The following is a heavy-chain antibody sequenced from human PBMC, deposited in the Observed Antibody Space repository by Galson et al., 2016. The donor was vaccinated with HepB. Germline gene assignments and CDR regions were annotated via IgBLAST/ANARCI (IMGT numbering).Heavy chain of an antibody. J-gene: IGHJ5*02. CDR3: ARVVTPMAAANRGFGS. D-gene: IGHD6-13*01. V-gene: IGHV3-21*01. Sequence: SLRLSCAASGFTFNMYTMTWVRQAPGKGLEWVSSITLGSTDTHFADSVTGRFTISRDDAENSLYLHMNSLRAEDTALYYCARVVTPMAAANRGFGSWGQGTQVVVSS. CDR2: ITLGSTDT. CDR1: GFTFNMYT.